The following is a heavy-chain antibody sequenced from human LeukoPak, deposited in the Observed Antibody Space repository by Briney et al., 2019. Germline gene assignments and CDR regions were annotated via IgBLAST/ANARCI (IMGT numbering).Heavy chain of an antibody. CDR1: GGTFSSYA. Sequence: SVTVSYKASGGTFSSYAISWVRQAPGQGLEWMGGIIPIFGTANYAQKFQGRVTITADKSTCTAYMELSSLRSEDTAVYYCARGGIAAAGTSVDYWGQGTLVTVSS. CDR2: IIPIFGTA. J-gene: IGHJ4*02. D-gene: IGHD6-13*01. CDR3: ARGGIAAAGTSVDY. V-gene: IGHV1-69*06.